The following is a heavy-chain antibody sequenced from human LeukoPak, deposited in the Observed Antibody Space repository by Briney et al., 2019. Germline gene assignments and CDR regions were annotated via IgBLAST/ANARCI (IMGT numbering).Heavy chain of an antibody. Sequence: PGGSLRLSCAASGFTFSPYSMNWVRQAPGKGLQWVSFISSSSSYIYYADSVKGRFTISRDNAKNSLYLQMNSLRAEDTAVYYCARVPTLGPESYWGQGTLVTVSS. CDR3: ARVPTLGPESY. V-gene: IGHV3-21*01. CDR1: GFTFSPYS. CDR2: ISSSSSYI. J-gene: IGHJ4*02. D-gene: IGHD7-27*01.